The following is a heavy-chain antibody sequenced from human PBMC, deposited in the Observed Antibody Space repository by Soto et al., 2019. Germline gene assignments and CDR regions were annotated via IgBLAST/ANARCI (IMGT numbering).Heavy chain of an antibody. CDR1: GFTFSDHY. V-gene: IGHV3-72*01. Sequence: PGGSLRLSCAASGFTFSDHYMGWVRQAPGKGLEWVGRSRNKANSYSTEYAASVKGRFTISRDDSMNALFLQMNSLRTEDTAVYYCASSWYADYWGQGTLVTVSS. D-gene: IGHD6-13*01. CDR3: ASSWYADY. J-gene: IGHJ4*02. CDR2: SRNKANSYST.